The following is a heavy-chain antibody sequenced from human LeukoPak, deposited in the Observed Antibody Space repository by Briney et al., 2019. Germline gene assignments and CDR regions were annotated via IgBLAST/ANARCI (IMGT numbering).Heavy chain of an antibody. V-gene: IGHV1-2*02. D-gene: IGHD6-19*01. CDR2: INPNSGGT. CDR1: GYTFTGYY. CDR3: ARPLGAGTALYYFDY. J-gene: IGHJ4*02. Sequence: ASVKVSCKASGYTFTGYYMHWVRQAPGQGPEWMGWINPNSGGTNYAQKFQGRVTMTRDTSISTAYMELSRLRSDDTAVYYCARPLGAGTALYYFDYWGQGTLVTVSS.